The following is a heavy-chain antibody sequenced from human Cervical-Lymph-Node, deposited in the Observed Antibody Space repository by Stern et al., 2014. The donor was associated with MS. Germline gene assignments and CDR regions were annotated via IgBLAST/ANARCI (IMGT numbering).Heavy chain of an antibody. CDR2: IWYDGSNK. CDR1: GFTFSSYG. D-gene: IGHD2-21*02. J-gene: IGHJ4*02. V-gene: IGHV3-33*01. Sequence: MQLVESGGGVVQPGRSLRLSCAASGFTFSSYGMHWVRQAPGKGLEWVAVIWYDGSNKYYADSVKGRFTISRDNSKNTLYLQMNSLRAEDTAVYYCARVTCGGDCYSFDYWGQGTLVTVSS. CDR3: ARVTCGGDCYSFDY.